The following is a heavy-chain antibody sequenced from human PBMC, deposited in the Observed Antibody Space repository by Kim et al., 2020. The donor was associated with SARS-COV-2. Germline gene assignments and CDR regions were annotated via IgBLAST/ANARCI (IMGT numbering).Heavy chain of an antibody. D-gene: IGHD2-2*01. J-gene: IGHJ6*02. CDR1: GYTFTSYD. V-gene: IGHV1-8*01. CDR3: AFGIFCSSTSCYSGMDV. CDR2: MNPNSGNT. Sequence: ASLKVSCKASGYTFTSYDINWVRQATGQGLEWMGWMNPNSGNTGYAQKFQGRVTMTRNTSISTAYMELSSLRSEDTAVYYCAFGIFCSSTSCYSGMDVWGQGTTVTVSS.